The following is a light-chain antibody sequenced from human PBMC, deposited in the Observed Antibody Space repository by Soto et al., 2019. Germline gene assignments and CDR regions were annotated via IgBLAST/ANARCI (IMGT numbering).Light chain of an antibody. J-gene: IGKJ2*01. CDR2: KAS. Sequence: DIQMTQFPSTLSASIGDRVTITCRASQTISSSLAWYQQKPGKAPKLLIYKASNLDTGVPSRFSGSGSGTEFALTISSLQLDDFATYYCQQYIRYSPYTFGQGTRLEIK. CDR1: QTISSS. CDR3: QQYIRYSPYT. V-gene: IGKV1-5*03.